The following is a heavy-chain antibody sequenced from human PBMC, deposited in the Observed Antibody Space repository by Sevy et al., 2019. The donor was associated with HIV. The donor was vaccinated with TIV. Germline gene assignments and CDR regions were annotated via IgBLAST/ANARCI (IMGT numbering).Heavy chain of an antibody. D-gene: IGHD6-19*01. CDR1: GFTFDDYA. Sequence: GGSLRLSCAASGFTFDDYAMHWVRQAPGKGLEWVSGISWNSGSIGYADSVKGRFTISRDNAKNSLNLQMNSLRAEDTALYYCAKDFAVASYGMDVWGQGTTVTVSS. CDR3: AKDFAVASYGMDV. J-gene: IGHJ6*02. V-gene: IGHV3-9*01. CDR2: ISWNSGSI.